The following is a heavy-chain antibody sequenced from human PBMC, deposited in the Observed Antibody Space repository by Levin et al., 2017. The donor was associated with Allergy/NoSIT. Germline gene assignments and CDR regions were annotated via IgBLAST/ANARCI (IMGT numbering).Heavy chain of an antibody. CDR2: ISSSSSTI. Sequence: GGSLRLSCAASGFTFSSYSMNWVRQAPGKGLEWVSYISSSSSTIYYADSVKGRFTISRDNAKNSLYLQMNSLRAEDTAVYYCARIYCTSTSCDDGVDYWGQGTLVTVSS. V-gene: IGHV3-48*01. CDR3: ARIYCTSTSCDDGVDY. D-gene: IGHD2-2*01. J-gene: IGHJ4*02. CDR1: GFTFSSYS.